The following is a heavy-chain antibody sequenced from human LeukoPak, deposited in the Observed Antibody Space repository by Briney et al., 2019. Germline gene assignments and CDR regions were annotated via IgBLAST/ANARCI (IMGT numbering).Heavy chain of an antibody. CDR3: AREDYSSSSAVDP. D-gene: IGHD6-6*01. Sequence: ASVKVSCKASGYTFTGYYMHWVRQAPGRGLEWMGRINPNSGGTNYAQKFQGRVTMTRDTSISTAYMELSRLRSDDTAVYYCAREDYSSSSAVDPWGQGTLVTVSS. V-gene: IGHV1-2*06. J-gene: IGHJ5*02. CDR1: GYTFTGYY. CDR2: INPNSGGT.